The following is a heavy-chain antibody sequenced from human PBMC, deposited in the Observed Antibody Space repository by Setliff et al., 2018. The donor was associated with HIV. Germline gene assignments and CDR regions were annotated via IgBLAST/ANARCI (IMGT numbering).Heavy chain of an antibody. CDR2: IYYDGGIT. J-gene: IGHJ4*02. CDR3: AKDLGSSWSPFDY. Sequence: SLRLSCAVSGFTFSSYTMDWVRQAPGKGLEWVALIYYDGGITYHADSVKGRFTISRDNSKNSLYLQMNSLRVEDTALYYCAKDLGSSWSPFDYWGQGTLVTVSS. CDR1: GFTFSSYT. V-gene: IGHV3-43*01. D-gene: IGHD6-13*01.